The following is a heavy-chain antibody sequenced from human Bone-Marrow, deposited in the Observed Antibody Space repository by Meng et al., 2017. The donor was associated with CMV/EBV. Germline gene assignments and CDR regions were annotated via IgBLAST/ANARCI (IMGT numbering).Heavy chain of an antibody. CDR3: ARLDRWFGERG. V-gene: IGHV4-39*01. CDR1: GGSISSSSYY. CDR2: IYYSGST. D-gene: IGHD3-10*01. Sequence: SEPLSLTCTVSGGSISSSSYYWGWIRQPPGKGLEWIGSIYYSGSTYYNLSLKSRVTISVDTSKNQFALKLSSVTAADTAVYYCARLDRWFGERGWGQGTLVTVSS. J-gene: IGHJ4*02.